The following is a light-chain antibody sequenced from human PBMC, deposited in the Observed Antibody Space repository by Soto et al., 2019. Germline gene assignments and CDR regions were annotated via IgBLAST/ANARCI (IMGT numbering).Light chain of an antibody. CDR2: RSD. CDR3: AAWDDSLSGVV. CDR1: SSNIGSNY. J-gene: IGLJ3*02. V-gene: IGLV1-47*01. Sequence: QSVLTQPPSASGTPGQRVTISCSGSSSNIGSNYVYWYQQLPGTAPKLLIYRSDQRPSGVPDRFSGSKSGTSASLAISGLRSEDEADYHCAAWDDSLSGVVFGGGTKLTVL.